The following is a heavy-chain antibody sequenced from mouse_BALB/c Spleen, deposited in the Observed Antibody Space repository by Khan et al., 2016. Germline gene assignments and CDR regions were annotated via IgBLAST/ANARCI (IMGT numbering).Heavy chain of an antibody. CDR3: ARDLNDDYYWYLDV. J-gene: IGHJ1*01. CDR2: ARNKANGYTT. D-gene: IGHD2-3*01. Sequence: EVELVESGGGLVQPGGSLRLSCTTSGFTFTDYYMSWVRQPPGEALEWLGFARNKANGYTTESSASVKGRFTISRDNSQSILYLQMNTLRPEDSATYYCARDLNDDYYWYLDVWGAGTTVTVSS. CDR1: GFTFTDYY. V-gene: IGHV7-3*02.